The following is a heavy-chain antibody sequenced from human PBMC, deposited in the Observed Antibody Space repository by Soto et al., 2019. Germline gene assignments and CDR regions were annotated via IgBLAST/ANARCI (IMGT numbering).Heavy chain of an antibody. J-gene: IGHJ4*02. CDR1: GFTFSSYA. D-gene: IGHD6-13*01. V-gene: IGHV3-23*01. Sequence: GGSLRLSCAASGFTFSSYAMSWVRQAPGKGLEWVSAISGSGGRTYYADSVKGRFTISRDNSKNTLYLQMNSLRAEDTAVYYCAKKSTIASSWADYWGQGTLVTVPS. CDR2: ISGSGGRT. CDR3: AKKSTIASSWADY.